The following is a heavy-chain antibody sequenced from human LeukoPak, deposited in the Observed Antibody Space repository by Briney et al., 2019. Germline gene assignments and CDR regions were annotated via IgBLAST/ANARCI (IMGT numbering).Heavy chain of an antibody. D-gene: IGHD5-18*01. J-gene: IGHJ3*02. CDR3: ARLPKDTAMVTHAFDI. CDR1: GGSISSSRYY. V-gene: IGHV4-39*01. Sequence: SETLSLTCTVSGGSISSSRYYWAWIRQPPGKGLECIASIDHSGSTNYNPSLKSRVTTSVDTSKNQFSLKLSSVTAADTAVYYCARLPKDTAMVTHAFDIWGQGTMATVSS. CDR2: IDHSGST.